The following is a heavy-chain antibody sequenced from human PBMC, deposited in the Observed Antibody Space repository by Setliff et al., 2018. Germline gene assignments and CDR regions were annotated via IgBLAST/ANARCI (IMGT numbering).Heavy chain of an antibody. J-gene: IGHJ6*03. CDR1: GYTFTNYG. Sequence: GASVKVSCKASGYTFTNYGFTWVRQAPGQGLEWMGGTIPLFGTTDYAQKFHGRVTIITDESTSTAYMELSSLTSDDTAVYYCAREGVDTRSSTDYRYYMDVWGKGTTVTVSS. CDR3: AREGVDTRSSTDYRYYMDV. D-gene: IGHD5-18*01. V-gene: IGHV1-69*05. CDR2: TIPLFGTT.